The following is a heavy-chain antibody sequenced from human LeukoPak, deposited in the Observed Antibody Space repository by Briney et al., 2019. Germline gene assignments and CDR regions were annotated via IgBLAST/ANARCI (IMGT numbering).Heavy chain of an antibody. Sequence: SETLSLTCAVYGGSFSGYYWSWIHQPPGKGLEWIGEINHSGSTNYNPSLKSRVTISVDTSKNQFSLKLSSVTAADTAVYYCARGTIAVAGTWDYWGQGTLVTVSS. CDR1: GGSFSGYY. J-gene: IGHJ4*02. D-gene: IGHD6-19*01. V-gene: IGHV4-34*01. CDR2: INHSGST. CDR3: ARGTIAVAGTWDY.